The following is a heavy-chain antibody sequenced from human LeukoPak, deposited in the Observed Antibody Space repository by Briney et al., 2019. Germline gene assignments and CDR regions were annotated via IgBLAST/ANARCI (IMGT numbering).Heavy chain of an antibody. D-gene: IGHD2-2*01. CDR3: ARIPCSSTNCHNRFDY. V-gene: IGHV5-51*01. J-gene: IGHJ4*02. CDR1: GYSFSTYW. Sequence: GESLKISCKGSGYSFSTYWIGWVRQMPGKGLEWMGSIYPGDSDTRYSPSFQGQVTISADKSISTAYLQWSSLKASDTAMYYCARIPCSSTNCHNRFDYWGQGTLVTVSS. CDR2: IYPGDSDT.